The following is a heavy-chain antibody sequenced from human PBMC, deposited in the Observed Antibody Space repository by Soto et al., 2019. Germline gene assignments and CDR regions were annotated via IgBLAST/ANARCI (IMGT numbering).Heavy chain of an antibody. CDR3: ARDRRYYDSSGYYLDY. V-gene: IGHV4-59*01. J-gene: IGHJ4*02. CDR1: GGSISSDY. D-gene: IGHD3-22*01. CDR2: VYYSGST. Sequence: LSLTCTVSGGSISSDYWSWIRQPPGMGLEWIGYVYYSGSTNYNPSLKSRVTISVDTSKNQFSLKLSSVTAADTAVYYCARDRRYYDSSGYYLDYWGQGTLVTVSS.